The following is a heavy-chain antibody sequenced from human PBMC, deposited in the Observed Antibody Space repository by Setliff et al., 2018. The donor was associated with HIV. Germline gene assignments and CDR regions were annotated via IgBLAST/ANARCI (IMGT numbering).Heavy chain of an antibody. V-gene: IGHV3-74*01. CDR3: VRGGWIL. Sequence: GSLRLSCAASGFIFSSYWMHWVRQAPGKGLEWVSGLNGDETRTRYADSVKGRFTISRDNAKNTLYLQMHSLRVEDTAMYYCVRGGWILWGQGTLVTVS. J-gene: IGHJ1*01. D-gene: IGHD2-2*03. CDR2: LNGDETRT. CDR1: GFIFSSYW.